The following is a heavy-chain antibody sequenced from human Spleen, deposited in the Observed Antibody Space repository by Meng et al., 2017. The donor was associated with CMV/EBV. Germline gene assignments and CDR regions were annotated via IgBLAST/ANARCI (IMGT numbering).Heavy chain of an antibody. V-gene: IGHV4-59*04. D-gene: IGHD6-13*01. Sequence: SETLSLTCSVSGGSMSDYYWTWIRQPPGKGLEWIGSIYYSGSPYYQPSLKSRVTISVDTSKNQFSLRLSSVTAADTAVYYCARMTRYGYASSWYANDWGQGTLVTVSS. CDR3: ARMTRYGYASSWYAND. CDR2: IYYSGSP. J-gene: IGHJ4*02. CDR1: GGSMSDYY.